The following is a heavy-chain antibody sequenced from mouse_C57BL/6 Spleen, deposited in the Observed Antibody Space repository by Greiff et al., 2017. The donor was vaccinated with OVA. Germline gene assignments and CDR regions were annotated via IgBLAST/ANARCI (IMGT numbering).Heavy chain of an antibody. J-gene: IGHJ2*01. CDR2: ISDGGSYT. V-gene: IGHV5-4*01. CDR3: ARENYLYYFDY. D-gene: IGHD5-5*01. Sequence: EVQGVESGGGLVKPGGSLKLSCAASGFTFSSYAMSWVRQTPEKRLEWVATISDGGSYTYYPDNVKGRFTISRDNAKNNLYLQMSHLKSEDTAMYYCARENYLYYFDYWGQGTTLTVSS. CDR1: GFTFSSYA.